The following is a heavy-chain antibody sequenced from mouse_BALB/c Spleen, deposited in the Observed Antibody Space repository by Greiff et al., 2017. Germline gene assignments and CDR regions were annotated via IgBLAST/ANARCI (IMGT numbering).Heavy chain of an antibody. Sequence: DVKLQESGPGLVKPSQSLSLTCSVTGYSITSGYYWNWIRQFPGNKLEWMGYISYDGSNNYNPSLKNRISITRDTSKNQFFLKLNSVTTEDTATYYCAREDSSGYGWGQGTLVTVSA. D-gene: IGHD3-2*01. CDR3: AREDSSGYG. CDR2: ISYDGSN. CDR1: GYSITSGYY. J-gene: IGHJ3*02. V-gene: IGHV3-6*02.